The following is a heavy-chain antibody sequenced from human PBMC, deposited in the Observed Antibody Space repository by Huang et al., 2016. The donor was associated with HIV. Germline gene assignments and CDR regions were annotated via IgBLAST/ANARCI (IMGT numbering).Heavy chain of an antibody. CDR2: MYPADSDT. V-gene: IGHV5-51*03. CDR3: ARSEVLVTAVPFDH. Sequence: EVQLVQSEAEVKKPGESLKISCRGSGYSFTNYWIGGVRQWPGEGLEWMGVMYPADSDTRYSPSFQGQVTFSADKSTRTAYLQWSSLQASDTAIYYCARSEVLVTAVPFDHWGQGTLVTVSS. D-gene: IGHD2-21*02. CDR1: GYSFTNYW. J-gene: IGHJ4*02.